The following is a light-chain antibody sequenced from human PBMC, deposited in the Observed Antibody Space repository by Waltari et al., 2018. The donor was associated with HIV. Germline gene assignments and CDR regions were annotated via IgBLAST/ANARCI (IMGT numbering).Light chain of an antibody. CDR2: EGT. V-gene: IGLV2-14*03. J-gene: IGLJ2*01. CDR3: SSYTASGSVS. CDR1: TINYNS. Sequence: QSALTQPASVSGSPGQSVTISCTGPTINYNSVSWYQQHPAKAPKLIIFEGTYRPSGVSNRFSGSKSGNTASLTISGLQGEDEAHYYCSSYTASGSVSFGGGTNLTVL.